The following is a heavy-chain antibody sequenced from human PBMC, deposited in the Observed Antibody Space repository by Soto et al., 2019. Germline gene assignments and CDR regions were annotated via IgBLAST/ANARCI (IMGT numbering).Heavy chain of an antibody. CDR2: IKSKTDGGKI. J-gene: IGHJ3*01. V-gene: IGHV3-15*07. CDR1: GFTFTSAW. D-gene: IGHD3-16*02. CDR3: TTDQLSRRAFDV. Sequence: GGSLRLSCAASGFTFTSAWMNWVRQAPGKGLEWVGRIKSKTDGGKIDYAVPVKGRFTISRDDSENTLYLQMNSLTTDDTALYYCTTDQLSRRAFDVWGQGTMVTVSS.